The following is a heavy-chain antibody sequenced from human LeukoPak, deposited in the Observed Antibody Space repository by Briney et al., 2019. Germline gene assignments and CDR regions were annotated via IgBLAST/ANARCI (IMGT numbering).Heavy chain of an antibody. CDR2: INPNSGGT. Sequence: ASVKASCKASGYTFNGYYIHWVRQAPGQGLEWMGWINPNSGGTNYAQKFQGRVTMTRDTSISTAYMELSRLRSDDTAVYYCASRGSIAAAGTEFDYWGQGTLVTVSS. CDR3: ASRGSIAAAGTEFDY. V-gene: IGHV1-2*02. CDR1: GYTFNGYY. J-gene: IGHJ4*02. D-gene: IGHD6-13*01.